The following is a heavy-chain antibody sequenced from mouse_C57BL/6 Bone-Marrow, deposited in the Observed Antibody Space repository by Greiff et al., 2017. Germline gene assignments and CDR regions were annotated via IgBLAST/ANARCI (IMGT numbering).Heavy chain of an antibody. Sequence: EVQLQQSGTVLARPGASVKISCKTSAYTFTSYWMPWVKQRPGQGLAWIGAIYPGNSDTSYNQKFKGKAKLTAVTSASTAYMELSSLTNEDSAVYYCTRIYYYGSTYFDYWGQGTTLTVSS. J-gene: IGHJ2*01. CDR2: IYPGNSDT. CDR3: TRIYYYGSTYFDY. CDR1: AYTFTSYW. D-gene: IGHD1-1*01. V-gene: IGHV1-5*01.